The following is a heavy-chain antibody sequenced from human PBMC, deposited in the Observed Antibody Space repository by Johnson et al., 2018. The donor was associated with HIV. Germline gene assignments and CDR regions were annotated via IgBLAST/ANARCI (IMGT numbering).Heavy chain of an antibody. CDR3: AREPIREVGGAFDI. V-gene: IGHV3-30-3*01. Sequence: QVQLVESGGGVVQPGRSLRLSCAASGFTFSSYAMHWVRQAPGKGLEWVAVISYDGSNKYYADYVKGRFTISRDNSKNTLYLQLNSLRVEATAVYYCAREPIREVGGAFDIWGQGTMVTVSS. CDR2: ISYDGSNK. J-gene: IGHJ3*02. CDR1: GFTFSSYA. D-gene: IGHD1-26*01.